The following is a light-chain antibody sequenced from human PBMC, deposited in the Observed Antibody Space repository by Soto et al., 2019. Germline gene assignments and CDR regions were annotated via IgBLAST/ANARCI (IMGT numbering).Light chain of an antibody. CDR3: ASWDDTLNAYV. CDR1: SSDVGGYNY. Sequence: QSALTQPASVSGSPGQSITISCTGTSSDVGGYNYVSWYQQHPGKAPKLMIYEVSNRPSGVPNRFSGSKSGNTASLAINGLQSEDEADYYCASWDDTLNAYVFGAGTKLTVL. J-gene: IGLJ1*01. CDR2: EVS. V-gene: IGLV2-14*01.